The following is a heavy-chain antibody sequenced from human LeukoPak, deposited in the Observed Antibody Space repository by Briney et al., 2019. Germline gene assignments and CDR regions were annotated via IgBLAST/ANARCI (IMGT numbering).Heavy chain of an antibody. CDR3: TKDVQVGPTRGFFDF. Sequence: GGSLRLSCAASGFTFNSYTMSWVRQAPGKGLEWVSVISPTGSTTLHTDSVKGRFIISRDNSKSMLYLQMDGLRAEDTAIYFCTKDVQVGPTRGFFDFWGQGTLVTVSS. D-gene: IGHD1-26*01. J-gene: IGHJ4*03. CDR1: GFTFNSYT. V-gene: IGHV3-23*01. CDR2: ISPTGSTT.